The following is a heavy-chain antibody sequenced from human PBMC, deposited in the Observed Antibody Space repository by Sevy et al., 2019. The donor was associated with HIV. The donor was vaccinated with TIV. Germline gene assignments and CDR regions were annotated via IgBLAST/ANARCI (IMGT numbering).Heavy chain of an antibody. D-gene: IGHD4-4*01. CDR2: ISGSGGST. Sequence: GGSLRLSCAASGFSFSNYGMSWVRQAPGKGLEWVSAISGSGGSTYYADSVKGRFTISRDNSKNTLYVQMNGLSAEDTAVYYCAKGGYDYSNYGRAFDIWGQGIMVTVSS. CDR3: AKGGYDYSNYGRAFDI. V-gene: IGHV3-23*01. J-gene: IGHJ3*02. CDR1: GFSFSNYG.